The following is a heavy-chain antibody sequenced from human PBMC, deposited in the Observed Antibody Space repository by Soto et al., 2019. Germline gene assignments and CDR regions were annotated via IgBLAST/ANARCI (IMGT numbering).Heavy chain of an antibody. CDR1: GGSISSYY. J-gene: IGHJ4*02. D-gene: IGHD3-22*01. CDR3: ARERRDSSGYYFDY. V-gene: IGHV4-4*07. CDR2: IYTSGST. Sequence: QVQLQESGPGLVKPSETLSLTCTVSGGSISSYYWSWIRQPAGKGLEWIGRIYTSGSTNYNPSLKSRVTMSVDTAKNQFSLKLSSVTAADTAVYYCARERRDSSGYYFDYWGQGTLVTVSS.